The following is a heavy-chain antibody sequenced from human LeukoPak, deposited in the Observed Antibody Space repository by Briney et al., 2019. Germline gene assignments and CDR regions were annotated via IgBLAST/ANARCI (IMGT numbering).Heavy chain of an antibody. J-gene: IGHJ6*02. CDR1: GYTFTGYY. CDR2: INPNSGGT. D-gene: IGHD2-21*02. V-gene: IGHV1-2*02. CDR3: AREGRLGDLYYYGMDV. Sequence: TSVKVSCKASGYTFTGYYMHWVRQAPGQGLEWMGWINPNSGGTNYAQKFQGRVTMTRDTSISTAYMELSRLRSDDTAVYYCAREGRLGDLYYYGMDVWGQGTTVTVSS.